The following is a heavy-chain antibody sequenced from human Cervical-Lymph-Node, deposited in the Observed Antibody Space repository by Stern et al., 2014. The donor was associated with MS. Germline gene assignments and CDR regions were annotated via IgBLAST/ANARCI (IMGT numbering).Heavy chain of an antibody. CDR2: ISWNSGAI. D-gene: IGHD6-19*01. CDR1: GFTFDDYA. CDR3: VKDVDSSIAVSFDY. V-gene: IGHV3-9*01. J-gene: IGHJ4*02. Sequence: QLVESGGGLVQPGGSLRLSWGASGFTFDDYAMQWVRQSPGQGLEWVAGISWNSGAIAYSASVKGRFTISRDNAKNSLFLQMNSLRPEDTALYYCVKDVDSSIAVSFDYWGQGTQVTVSS.